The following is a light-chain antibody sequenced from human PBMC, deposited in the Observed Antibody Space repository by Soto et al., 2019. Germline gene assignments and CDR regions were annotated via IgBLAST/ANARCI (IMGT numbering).Light chain of an antibody. CDR1: QSVSSSH. Sequence: EVVLTQSPGTLSLSPGERATLSCRASQSVSSSHLAWYQHKPGQAPRLLIYAASSRATGSPDRFSGGGSGTDFTLTISSLQPEDFATYYCQQLHSYPITFGQGTRLEI. CDR3: QQLHSYPIT. CDR2: AAS. J-gene: IGKJ5*01. V-gene: IGKV3-20*01.